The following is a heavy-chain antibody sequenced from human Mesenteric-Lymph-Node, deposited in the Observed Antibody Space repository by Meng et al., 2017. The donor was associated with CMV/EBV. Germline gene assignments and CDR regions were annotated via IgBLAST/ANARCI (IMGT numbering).Heavy chain of an antibody. CDR1: GYTFTAYS. J-gene: IGHJ6*02. V-gene: IGHV1-2*02. CDR2: INPNSGGT. D-gene: IGHD6-13*01. Sequence: ASVKVSCKASGYTFTAYSIHWVRQSPGQGLEWMGWINPNSGGTFYAQKFQGRVTMTADTYISTAYMEVSRLRSDDTAVYYCARDQVAGSNWSGLDVWGQGTTVTVSS. CDR3: ARDQVAGSNWSGLDV.